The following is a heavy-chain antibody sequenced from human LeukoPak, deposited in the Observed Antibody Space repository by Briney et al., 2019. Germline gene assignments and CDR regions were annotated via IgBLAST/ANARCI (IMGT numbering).Heavy chain of an antibody. D-gene: IGHD3-10*01. CDR2: ISANNGDI. CDR1: GYTFSSSG. Sequence: GASVKVSCKASGYTFSSSGFSWVRQAPGQGLGWMGWISANNGDIHPAQKFQGRVTMTTDTSTTTAYMELSRLRSDDTAVYYCARDTEPYYSMTPDGYFDLWGRGTLVTVSS. J-gene: IGHJ2*01. CDR3: ARDTEPYYSMTPDGYFDL. V-gene: IGHV1-18*01.